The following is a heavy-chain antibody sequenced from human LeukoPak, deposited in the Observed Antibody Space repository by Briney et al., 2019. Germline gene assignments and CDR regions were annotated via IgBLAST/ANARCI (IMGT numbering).Heavy chain of an antibody. J-gene: IGHJ4*02. CDR2: ISFDGVTT. CDR3: AREYGDSYGGIGHFDS. D-gene: IGHD4-17*01. Sequence: PGGSLRLSCAASESTFRNFAMHWVRQTPDKGLEWVALISFDGVTTYYADSVRGRFTISIDNSKNTLFLQMNSLRGEDTAVYYCAREYGDSYGGIGHFDSWGQGNLVPVSS. V-gene: IGHV3-30-3*01. CDR1: ESTFRNFA.